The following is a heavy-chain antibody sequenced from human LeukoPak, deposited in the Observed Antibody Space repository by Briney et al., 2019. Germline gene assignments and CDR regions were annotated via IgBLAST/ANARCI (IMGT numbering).Heavy chain of an antibody. D-gene: IGHD4/OR15-4a*01. CDR1: GFTFSSYG. V-gene: IGHV3-30*02. J-gene: IGHJ6*03. CDR3: AKVQVSEVSVLSDDYYYYMDV. CDR2: IRYDGSNK. Sequence: GGSLRLSCAASGFTFSSYGMHWVRQAPGKGLEWVAFIRYDGSNKYYADSVKGRFTISRDNSKNTLYLQMNSLRAEDTAVYYCAKVQVSEVSVLSDDYYYYMDVWGKGTTVTVSS.